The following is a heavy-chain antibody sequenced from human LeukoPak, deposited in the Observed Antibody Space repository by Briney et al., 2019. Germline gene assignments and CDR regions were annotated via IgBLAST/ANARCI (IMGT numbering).Heavy chain of an antibody. J-gene: IGHJ4*02. V-gene: IGHV1-24*01. CDR3: ATGTHYDLLPF. D-gene: IGHD3-9*01. CDR2: FDPGSGEI. CDR1: GYSLTELS. Sequence: ASVKVSCKVSGYSLTELSTHWVRQAPGKGLEGMGGFDPGSGEIIYEQKFQDRVTMTEDTSTDTAYMELSSLRSEDTALYYCATGTHYDLLPFWGQGTLVTVSS.